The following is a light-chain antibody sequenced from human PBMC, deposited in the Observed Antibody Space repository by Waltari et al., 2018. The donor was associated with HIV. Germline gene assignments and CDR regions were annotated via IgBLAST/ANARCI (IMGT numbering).Light chain of an antibody. Sequence: QSALTQPPSASGPPGQTVTLSCTGTRSDIGRYELVSWYQLQPDKVPKLIIYEVNNRPAGIPDRFSGSKSDNTASLTGSGLQTDDEAVYYCSAYASNNTFVVFGGGTRLTVL. V-gene: IGLV2-8*01. CDR1: RSDIGRYEL. CDR2: EVN. J-gene: IGLJ2*01. CDR3: SAYASNNTFVV.